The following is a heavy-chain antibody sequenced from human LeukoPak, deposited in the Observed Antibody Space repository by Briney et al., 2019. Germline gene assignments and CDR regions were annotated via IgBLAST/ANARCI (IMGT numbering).Heavy chain of an antibody. Sequence: GGSLRLSCAASGFTFSSYAMSWVRQAPGKGLEWVSAISGSGGSTYYADSVKGRFTISRDNSKNTLYLQMNSLRAEDTAVYYCAKGLDFWSGYYLEYWGQGTLVTVSS. CDR1: GFTFSSYA. J-gene: IGHJ4*02. CDR3: AKGLDFWSGYYLEY. V-gene: IGHV3-23*01. D-gene: IGHD3-3*01. CDR2: ISGSGGST.